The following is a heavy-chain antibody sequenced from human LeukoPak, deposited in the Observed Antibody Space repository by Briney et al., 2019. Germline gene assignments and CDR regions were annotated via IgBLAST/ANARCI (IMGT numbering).Heavy chain of an antibody. V-gene: IGHV3-66*01. CDR3: ARDPPMTTDFALDV. Sequence: GGSLRLSCAASGFTVSSNYMSWVRQAPGKGLEWVSLIYTTGRTYYADSVKGRFTISRDDSKNTVFLQMNSLRAEDTAVYYCARDPPMTTDFALDVWGQGTTVTVSS. D-gene: IGHD4-11*01. J-gene: IGHJ6*02. CDR1: GFTVSSNY. CDR2: IYTTGRT.